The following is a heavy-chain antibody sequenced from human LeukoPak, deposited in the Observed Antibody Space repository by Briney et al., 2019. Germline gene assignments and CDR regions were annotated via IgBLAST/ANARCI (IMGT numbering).Heavy chain of an antibody. V-gene: IGHV1-69*04. Sequence: SVEVSCKASGGTFSSYAISWVRQAPGQGLEWMGRIIPILGIANYAQKFQGRVTITADKSTSTAYMELSSLRSEDTAVYYCASRSTRATVTTAYFDLWGRGTLVTVSS. J-gene: IGHJ2*01. D-gene: IGHD4-17*01. CDR3: ASRSTRATVTTAYFDL. CDR2: IIPILGIA. CDR1: GGTFSSYA.